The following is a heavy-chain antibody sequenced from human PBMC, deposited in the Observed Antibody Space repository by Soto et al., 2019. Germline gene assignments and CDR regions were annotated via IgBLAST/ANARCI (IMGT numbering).Heavy chain of an antibody. CDR3: ARGYRVEGAYGAGAFFDY. CDR2: IYSGSTT. D-gene: IGHD1-26*01. J-gene: IGHJ4*02. Sequence: EVQLVESGGDLVQPGRSLRLSCAASGFLVSTNYMSWVRQAPGKGLEWVSVIYSGSTTHYADSVKGSFTISRDNSKNTLYLQMPSLRAEDPAVYYCARGYRVEGAYGAGAFFDYWGQGTLVTVSP. V-gene: IGHV3-66*01. CDR1: GFLVSTNY.